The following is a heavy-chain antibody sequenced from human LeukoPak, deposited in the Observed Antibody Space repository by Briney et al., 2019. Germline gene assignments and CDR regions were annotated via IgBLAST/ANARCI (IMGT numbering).Heavy chain of an antibody. CDR3: ARDLADYSDY. CDR1: GFTFSTYS. J-gene: IGHJ4*02. Sequence: GGSLRLSCAASGFTFSTYSMNWVRQAPGKGLEWVSSISTSGTYIYYADSLKGRFTISRDNTKNSLYLQMHSLRAEDTAVYYCARDLADYSDYWGQGTLVTVSS. CDR2: ISTSGTYI. D-gene: IGHD2-21*01. V-gene: IGHV3-21*01.